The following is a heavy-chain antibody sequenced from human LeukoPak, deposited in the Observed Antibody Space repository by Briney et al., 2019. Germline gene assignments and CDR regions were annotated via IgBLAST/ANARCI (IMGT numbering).Heavy chain of an antibody. Sequence: ASVKVSCKASGYIFTNYGISWVRQAPGQGLEWKGWSSPYNGKTNYAQNLQGRVTMTTDTSTSTAYMELRSLRSEDTAVYYCASSGYYRHYFDYWGQGTLVTVSA. J-gene: IGHJ4*02. CDR3: ASSGYYRHYFDY. D-gene: IGHD3-22*01. V-gene: IGHV1-18*01. CDR2: SSPYNGKT. CDR1: GYIFTNYG.